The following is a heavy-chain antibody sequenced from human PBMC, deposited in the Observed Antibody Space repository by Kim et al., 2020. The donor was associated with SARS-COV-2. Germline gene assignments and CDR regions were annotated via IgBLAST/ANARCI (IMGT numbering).Heavy chain of an antibody. J-gene: IGHJ3*02. V-gene: IGHV1-18*01. CDR3: ARDWNYDDNTDTFDI. D-gene: IGHD1-7*01. CDR2: ISAYEGHA. Sequence: ASVKVSCKASGYTFTSYAISWVRQAPGQGLEWMGWISAYEGHANYAEKVQGRVTMTTDTSTSTAYMELRSLRSDDTAVYYCARDWNYDDNTDTFDIWGQGTMVTVSS. CDR1: GYTFTSYA.